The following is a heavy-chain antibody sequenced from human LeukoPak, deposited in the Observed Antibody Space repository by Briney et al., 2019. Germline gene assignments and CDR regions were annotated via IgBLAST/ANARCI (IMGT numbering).Heavy chain of an antibody. CDR2: ISAYNGNT. V-gene: IGHV1-18*01. D-gene: IGHD3-9*01. J-gene: IGHJ4*02. CDR3: ARGYILTGYPPGAFDY. CDR1: GYTFTSFG. Sequence: ASVKVSCKASGYTFTSFGISWVRQAPGQGPEWMGWISAYNGNTNYAQKLQGRVTMTTDTSTSTAYMELRSLRSDDTAVYYCARGYILTGYPPGAFDYWGQGTLVTVSS.